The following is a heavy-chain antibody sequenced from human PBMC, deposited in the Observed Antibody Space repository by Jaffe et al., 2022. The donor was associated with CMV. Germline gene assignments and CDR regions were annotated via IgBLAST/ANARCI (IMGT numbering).Heavy chain of an antibody. D-gene: IGHD6-13*01. CDR1: GFTFSSYG. Sequence: QVQLVESGGGVVQPGRSLRLSCAASGFTFSSYGMHWVRQAPGKGLEWVAVIWYDGSNKYYADSVKGRFTISRDNSKNTLYLQMNSLRAEDTAVYYCASEAAAGAFDIWGQGTMVTVSS. V-gene: IGHV3-33*08. CDR2: IWYDGSNK. CDR3: ASEAAAGAFDI. J-gene: IGHJ3*02.